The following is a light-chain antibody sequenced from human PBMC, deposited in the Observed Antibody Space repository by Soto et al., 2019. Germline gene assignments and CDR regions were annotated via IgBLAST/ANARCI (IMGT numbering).Light chain of an antibody. CDR2: AAS. Sequence: DIQMTQSPSSLSASVGDIVTITFRASQGISNYLAWYQQKPGEVPKLLIYAASTLQSGVPSRFSGSGSGTDFTLTISSLQPEDVATYYCQKYNSAPRTFGQGTKVDIK. J-gene: IGKJ1*01. CDR1: QGISNY. CDR3: QKYNSAPRT. V-gene: IGKV1-27*01.